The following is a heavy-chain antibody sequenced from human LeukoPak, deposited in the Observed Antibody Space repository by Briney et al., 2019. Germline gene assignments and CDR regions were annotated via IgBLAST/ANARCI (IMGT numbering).Heavy chain of an antibody. CDR1: GGSISSYY. V-gene: IGHV4-4*07. Sequence: KSSETLSLTCTFSGGSISSYYWSWIRQPAGKGLEWIGRIHTSGSTNYNPSLKSRVTMSVDTSKNQFSLKLSSVTAADTAVYYCARDRYYYDSSGYYLFDYWGQGTLVTVSS. D-gene: IGHD3-22*01. CDR2: IHTSGST. J-gene: IGHJ4*02. CDR3: ARDRYYYDSSGYYLFDY.